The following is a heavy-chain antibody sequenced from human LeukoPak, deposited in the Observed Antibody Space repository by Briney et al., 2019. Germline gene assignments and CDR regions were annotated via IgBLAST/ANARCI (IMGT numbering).Heavy chain of an antibody. CDR3: ARGVVVPAAESYYYYGMDV. J-gene: IGHJ6*02. CDR2: INHSGST. CDR1: GGSFSGYY. Sequence: SGTLSLTCAVYGGSFSGYYWSWIRQPPGKGLEWIGEINHSGSTNYNPSLKSRVTISVDTSKNQFSLKLSSVTAADTAVYYCARGVVVPAAESYYYYGMDVWGQGTTVTVSS. D-gene: IGHD2-2*01. V-gene: IGHV4-34*01.